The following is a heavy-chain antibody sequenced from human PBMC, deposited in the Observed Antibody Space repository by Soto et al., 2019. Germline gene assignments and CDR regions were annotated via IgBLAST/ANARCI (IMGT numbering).Heavy chain of an antibody. D-gene: IGHD1-26*01. V-gene: IGHV1-3*01. Sequence: ASVKASCKASGYTFTSYAIHWVRQAPGQRLEWMGWINAGNGNTKYSQKFQGRVTITRDTSASTAYMELSSLRSEDTAVYYCASTRVTVAGSKFDYWAQETLVTFPS. CDR2: INAGNGNT. CDR1: GYTFTSYA. CDR3: ASTRVTVAGSKFDY. J-gene: IGHJ4*02.